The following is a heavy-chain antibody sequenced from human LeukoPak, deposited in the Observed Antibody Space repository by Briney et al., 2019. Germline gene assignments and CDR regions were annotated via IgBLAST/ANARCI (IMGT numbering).Heavy chain of an antibody. CDR3: ARGIHYYDSSGSYYYFDY. CDR1: GGSFSGYY. V-gene: IGHV4-34*01. Sequence: SETLFLTCAVYGGSFSGYYWSWIRQPPGKGLEWIGEINHSGSTNYNPSLKSRVTISVDTSKNQFSLKLSSVTAADTAVYYCARGIHYYDSSGSYYYFDYWGQGTLVTVSS. CDR2: INHSGST. J-gene: IGHJ4*02. D-gene: IGHD3-22*01.